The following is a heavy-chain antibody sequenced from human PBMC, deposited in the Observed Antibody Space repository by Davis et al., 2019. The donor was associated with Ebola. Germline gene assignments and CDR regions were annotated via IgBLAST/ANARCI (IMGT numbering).Heavy chain of an antibody. D-gene: IGHD4-11*01. CDR3: ARGHNYAHEY. CDR2: IISNSGGT. V-gene: IGHV1-2*06. J-gene: IGHJ4*02. CDR1: GYTFTAYN. Sequence: ASVKVSCKASGYTFTAYNLHWVRQVPGQGLEWMGRIISNSGGTNYAQKFQGSVTMTRDTSISTVYMELSSLRYDDTADYYCARGHNYAHEYWGQGTLVTVSS.